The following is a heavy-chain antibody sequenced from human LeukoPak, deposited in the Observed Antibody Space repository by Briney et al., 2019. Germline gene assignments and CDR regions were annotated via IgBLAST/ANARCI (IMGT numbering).Heavy chain of an antibody. Sequence: PGGSLLLSCAASGFIFSNWWMSGARQAPGKGLEWVANIKQDGSEKYYVDSVKGRFTISTDTAENSLSLQMHSLRVENSAVYYCARVRYNWKNTFDIWGQGTMVTVSS. CDR2: IKQDGSEK. V-gene: IGHV3-7*05. D-gene: IGHD1-20*01. CDR3: ARVRYNWKNTFDI. J-gene: IGHJ3*02. CDR1: GFIFSNWW.